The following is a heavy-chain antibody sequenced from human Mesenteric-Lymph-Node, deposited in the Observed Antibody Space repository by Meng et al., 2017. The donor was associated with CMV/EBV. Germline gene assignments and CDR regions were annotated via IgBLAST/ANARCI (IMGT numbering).Heavy chain of an antibody. V-gene: IGHV3-11*04. CDR1: GFTFSDYY. Sequence: GESLKISCAASGFTFSDYYMSWIRQAPGKGLERVSYISSSGSTIYYADSVKGRFTISRDNAKNSLYLQMNSLRAEDTAVYYCASYCSSTSCYRGGDAFDIWGQGTMVTVSS. D-gene: IGHD2-2*01. CDR2: ISSSGSTI. CDR3: ASYCSSTSCYRGGDAFDI. J-gene: IGHJ3*02.